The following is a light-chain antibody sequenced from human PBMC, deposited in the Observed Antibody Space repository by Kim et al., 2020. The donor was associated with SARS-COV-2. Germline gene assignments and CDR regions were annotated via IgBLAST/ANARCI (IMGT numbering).Light chain of an antibody. CDR1: SSNIGSNY. J-gene: IGLJ3*02. CDR3: AVWDELVSGRL. CDR2: KSN. Sequence: QSVLTQPPSASGTPGQRVTISCSGSSSNIGSNYVYWYQQLPGTAPKLLIYKSNQRPSGVPDRFSGSSAGTSASLAISGLRSEDEADYYCAVWDELVSGRLFGGGTQLTVL. V-gene: IGLV1-47*01.